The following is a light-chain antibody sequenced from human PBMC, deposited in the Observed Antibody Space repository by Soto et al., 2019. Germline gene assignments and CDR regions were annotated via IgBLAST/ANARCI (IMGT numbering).Light chain of an antibody. J-gene: IGLJ1*01. CDR3: VSYTDTDTLV. V-gene: IGLV2-14*01. Sequence: QSVLPQPASVSGSRGQSITISCVGRNTDVGQDKSVSWYQQGPGKAPKLLIFEVTNRPSGVSSRFSGSRSGNTASLTISGLQPDDEGDYFCVSYTDTDTLVFGTGTKVTVL. CDR2: EVT. CDR1: NTDVGQDKS.